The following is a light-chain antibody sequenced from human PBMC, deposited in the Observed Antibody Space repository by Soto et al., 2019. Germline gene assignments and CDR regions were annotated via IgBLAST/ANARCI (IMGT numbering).Light chain of an antibody. Sequence: DIQMTQSPSTLSASVGDRVTITCLASQSISNWLAWYQQKSGKAPKLLIYDASSLESGVPSRFSGSGSGTEFTLTISSLQPDDFATYYCQQYNSYSTFGQGTKVDI. CDR3: QQYNSYST. CDR2: DAS. J-gene: IGKJ1*01. V-gene: IGKV1-5*01. CDR1: QSISNW.